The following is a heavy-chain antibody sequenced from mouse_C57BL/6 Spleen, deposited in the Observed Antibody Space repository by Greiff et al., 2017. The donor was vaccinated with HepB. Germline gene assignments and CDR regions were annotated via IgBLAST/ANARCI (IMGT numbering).Heavy chain of an antibody. D-gene: IGHD2-5*01. V-gene: IGHV1-64*01. J-gene: IGHJ4*01. CDR2: IHPNSGST. CDR3: ARTSNYGNAMDY. CDR1: GYTFTSYW. Sequence: VQLQQSGAELVKPGASVKLSCKASGYTFTSYWMHWVKQRPGQGLEWIGMIHPNSGSTNYNEKFKSKATLTVDKSSSTAYMQLSSLTSEDSAVYYCARTSNYGNAMDYWGQGTSVTVSS.